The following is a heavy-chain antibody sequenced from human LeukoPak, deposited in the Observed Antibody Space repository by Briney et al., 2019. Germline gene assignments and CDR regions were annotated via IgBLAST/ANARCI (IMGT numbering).Heavy chain of an antibody. CDR2: ISSSSSYI. V-gene: IGHV3-21*01. Sequence: PGGSLRLSCAASGFTFSSYSMNWVRQAPGKGLEWVSSISSSSSYIYYADSVKGRFSISRDNAKNSLYLQMNSLRAEDTAVYYCASDLDYSTDAFDIWGQGTMVTVSS. CDR1: GFTFSSYS. J-gene: IGHJ3*02. CDR3: ASDLDYSTDAFDI. D-gene: IGHD3-10*01.